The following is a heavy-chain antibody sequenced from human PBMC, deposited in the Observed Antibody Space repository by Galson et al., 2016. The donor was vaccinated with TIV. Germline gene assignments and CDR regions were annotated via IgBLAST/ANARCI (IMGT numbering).Heavy chain of an antibody. V-gene: IGHV3-48*01. CDR3: ARDRRYCGNECFLYYYYGMDV. J-gene: IGHJ6*02. D-gene: IGHD2-21*01. CDR2: ISSSSLST. Sequence: SLRLSCAVSGFTFSAYSMNWVRQAPGKGLEWVSYISSSSLSTYYADSVKGRFTIGRDDSKNTLYLQMNGLRVEDTAVYYCARDRRYCGNECFLYYYYGMDVWGQGTTVTVSS. CDR1: GFTFSAYS.